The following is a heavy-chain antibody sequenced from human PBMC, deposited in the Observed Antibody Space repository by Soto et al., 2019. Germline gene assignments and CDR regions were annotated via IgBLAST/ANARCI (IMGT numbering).Heavy chain of an antibody. Sequence: GGPRRLSCAASGFTFSSYWMHWVRQAPGKGQVWVSRINSDGSSTRYADSVTGRFTISRDNAKNTLYLQMNSLRAEDTAVYYCARIAAAGYCYYSMDVWGKGTTVTVSS. CDR3: ARIAAAGYCYYSMDV. V-gene: IGHV3-74*01. CDR2: INSDGSST. D-gene: IGHD6-13*01. CDR1: GFTFSSYW. J-gene: IGHJ6*03.